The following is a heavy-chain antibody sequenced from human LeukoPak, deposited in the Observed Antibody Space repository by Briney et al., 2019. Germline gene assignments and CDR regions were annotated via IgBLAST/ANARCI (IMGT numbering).Heavy chain of an antibody. J-gene: IGHJ3*02. CDR3: AKDRSLADAFDI. CDR1: GFTFSSYA. CDR2: ISGSGGTT. Sequence: GGSLRLSCAASGFTFSSYAMSWVRQAPGQGLGCVSSISGSGGTTYYADSVKGRFTISRDNSKNTLYLQMNSLRAEDTALYYCAKDRSLADAFDIWGQGTMVTVSS. V-gene: IGHV3-23*01.